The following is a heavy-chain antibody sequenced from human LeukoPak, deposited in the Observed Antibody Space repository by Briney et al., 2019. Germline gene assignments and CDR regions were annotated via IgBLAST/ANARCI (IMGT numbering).Heavy chain of an antibody. D-gene: IGHD2-8*01. V-gene: IGHV3-9*01. Sequence: GGSLRLSCAASGFTFDDYAMHWVRQAPGKGLEWVSGISWNSGSIGYADSVKGRFTISRDNAKNSLYLQMNSLRAEDTAVYYCVKWTSNGDAFDIWGQGTMVTVSS. CDR1: GFTFDDYA. CDR2: ISWNSGSI. J-gene: IGHJ3*02. CDR3: VKWTSNGDAFDI.